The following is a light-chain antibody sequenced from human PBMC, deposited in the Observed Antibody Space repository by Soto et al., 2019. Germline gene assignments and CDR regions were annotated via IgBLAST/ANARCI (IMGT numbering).Light chain of an antibody. CDR3: LQDYNYPRT. CDR1: QGIRND. Sequence: AIKMTQSPSSLSASVGDRVTITCRASQGIRNDLGWYQQKPGKAPNLLIYAASNLESGVPSRFSGSGSGTDFTLTISSLQPEDFATYYCLQDYNYPRTFGQGTKVEIK. V-gene: IGKV1-6*01. CDR2: AAS. J-gene: IGKJ1*01.